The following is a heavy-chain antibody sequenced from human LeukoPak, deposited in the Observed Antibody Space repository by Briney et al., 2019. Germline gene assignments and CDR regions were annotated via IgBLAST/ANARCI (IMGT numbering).Heavy chain of an antibody. CDR1: GFNFSTYA. CDR3: AKDRQLWFLYYFDY. CDR2: ISGSGGNT. D-gene: IGHD5-18*01. J-gene: IGHJ4*02. V-gene: IGHV3-23*01. Sequence: GGSLRLSCAASGFNFSTYAMSWVRQAPGKGLEWVSVISGSGGNTYYADSVKGRFTIARDNSKSTLYLQMNSLRAEDTAVYYCAKDRQLWFLYYFDYWGQGTLVTVSS.